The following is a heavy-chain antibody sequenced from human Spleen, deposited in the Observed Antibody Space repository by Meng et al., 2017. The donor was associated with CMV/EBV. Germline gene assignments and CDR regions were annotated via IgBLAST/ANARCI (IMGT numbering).Heavy chain of an antibody. CDR2: IKQDGGEK. D-gene: IGHD6-13*01. J-gene: IGHJ3*02. Sequence: GESLKISCAASGFTFSSYWMSWVRQVPGKGLEWVANIKQDGGEKYYVDSVKGRFTISRDNAKNSLYLQMNSLRAEDTAVYYCAREGFEQQLVIGATEADAFDIWGQGTMVTVSS. V-gene: IGHV3-7*01. CDR3: AREGFEQQLVIGATEADAFDI. CDR1: GFTFSSYW.